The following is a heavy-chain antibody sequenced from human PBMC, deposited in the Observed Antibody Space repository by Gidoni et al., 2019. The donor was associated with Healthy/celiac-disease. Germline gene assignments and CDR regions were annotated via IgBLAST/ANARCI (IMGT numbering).Heavy chain of an antibody. CDR1: GFPFCRYS. D-gene: IGHD1-26*01. J-gene: IGHJ6*02. CDR3: AKGEREGWAPSTCGMDD. Sequence: EMQLLESWGSLVPPGRFPRPLCSAPGFPFCRYSMAWVRQAPGKGLEWVSAISGSGGSIDYADSVKGRFTISRDNSKNTLYLQMNSLRAEDTAVYYCAKGEREGWAPSTCGMDDWGQGTTVTVSS. CDR2: ISGSGGSI. V-gene: IGHV3-23*01.